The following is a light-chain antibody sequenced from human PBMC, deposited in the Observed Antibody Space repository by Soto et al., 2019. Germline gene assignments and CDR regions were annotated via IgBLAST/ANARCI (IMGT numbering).Light chain of an antibody. CDR2: GAS. Sequence: IVLTQSPGTLSLSPGERATISCGASQSVTNNFLAWYQHKPGQAPRLLIYGASSRATGVPDRFSGSGSGTDFTLNISRLEPGDFALYYCQQYGTPLFTFGPGAKV. V-gene: IGKV3-20*01. CDR1: QSVTNNF. J-gene: IGKJ3*01. CDR3: QQYGTPLFT.